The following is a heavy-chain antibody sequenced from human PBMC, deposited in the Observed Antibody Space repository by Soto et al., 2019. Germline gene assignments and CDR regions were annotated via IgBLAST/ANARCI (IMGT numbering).Heavy chain of an antibody. CDR3: ARLGDYYGMDV. Sequence: SETLSLTCTVSGGSISSSSYYWGWIRQPPGKGLEWIGSIYYSGSTYYNPSLKSRVTISVDTSKNQFSLKLSSVTAADTAVYYCARLGDYYGMDVWGQGTTVTVSS. V-gene: IGHV4-39*01. CDR2: IYYSGST. J-gene: IGHJ6*02. CDR1: GGSISSSSYY.